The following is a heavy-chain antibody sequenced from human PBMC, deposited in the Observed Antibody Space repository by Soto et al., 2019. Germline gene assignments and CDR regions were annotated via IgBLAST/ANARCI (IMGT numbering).Heavy chain of an antibody. CDR2: IYWDDDK. V-gene: IGHV2-5*02. CDR3: AHRQTYCGGDCYSGFDY. CDR1: GFSLSTSGVG. D-gene: IGHD2-21*02. J-gene: IGHJ4*02. Sequence: QITLKESGPTLVKPTQTLTLTCSFSGFSLSTSGVGVGWIRQPPGKALEWLALIYWDDDKRYSPSLKSRLTITXDPSHNXXVLTMTNMDPVDTATYYCAHRQTYCGGDCYSGFDYWGQGTLVTVSS.